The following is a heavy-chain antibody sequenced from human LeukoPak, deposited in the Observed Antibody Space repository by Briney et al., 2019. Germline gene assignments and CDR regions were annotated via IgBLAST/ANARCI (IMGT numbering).Heavy chain of an antibody. V-gene: IGHV3-30*04. CDR3: ARDRSGCYDY. J-gene: IGHJ4*02. Sequence: PGGSLRLSCAASGFTFSSYAMHRVRQAPGKGLEWVAVISYDGSNKSYADSVKGRFTISRDNSKNTLYLQMNSLRAEDTAVHYCARDRSGCYDYWGQGTLVTVSS. D-gene: IGHD1-26*01. CDR1: GFTFSSYA. CDR2: ISYDGSNK.